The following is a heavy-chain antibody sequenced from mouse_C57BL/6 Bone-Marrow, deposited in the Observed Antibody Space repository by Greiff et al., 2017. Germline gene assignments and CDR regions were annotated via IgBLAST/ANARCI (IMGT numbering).Heavy chain of an antibody. J-gene: IGHJ2*01. V-gene: IGHV5-4*01. D-gene: IGHD2-3*01. CDR2: ISDGGSYT. Sequence: EVNVVESGGGLVKPGGSLKLSCAASGFTFSSYAMSWVRQTPEKRLEWVATISDGGSYTYYPDNVKGRFTISRDNAKNNLYLQMSHLKSEDTAMYYCARDRWLLRFDYWGQGTTLTVSA. CDR1: GFTFSSYA. CDR3: ARDRWLLRFDY.